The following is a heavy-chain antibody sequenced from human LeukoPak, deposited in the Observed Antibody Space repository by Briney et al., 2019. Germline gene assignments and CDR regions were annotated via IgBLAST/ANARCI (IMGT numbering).Heavy chain of an antibody. Sequence: PGGSLRLSCAASGFTFSSYEMNWVRQAPGKGLEWASYISSSGSTIYYADSVEGRFTISRDNAKNSLYLQMDSLRADDTAVYYCARGNWAEDGYFDYWGQGTLVTVSS. CDR3: ARGNWAEDGYFDY. J-gene: IGHJ4*02. CDR2: ISSSGSTI. D-gene: IGHD7-27*01. CDR1: GFTFSSYE. V-gene: IGHV3-48*03.